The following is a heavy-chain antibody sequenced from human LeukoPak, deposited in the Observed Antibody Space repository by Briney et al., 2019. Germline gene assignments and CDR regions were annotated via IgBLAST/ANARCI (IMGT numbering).Heavy chain of an antibody. CDR2: IYYSGST. CDR1: GGSVSSGSYY. CDR3: ARVDYVWGSYPYYFDC. J-gene: IGHJ4*02. D-gene: IGHD3-16*01. V-gene: IGHV4-61*01. Sequence: SETLSLTCTVSGGSVSSGSYYWSWIRQPPGKGLEWVGYIYYSGSTNYNPSLKSRVTISVDTSKNQFSLKVRSVTAADTAVYYCARVDYVWGSYPYYFDCWGQGTLVTVSS.